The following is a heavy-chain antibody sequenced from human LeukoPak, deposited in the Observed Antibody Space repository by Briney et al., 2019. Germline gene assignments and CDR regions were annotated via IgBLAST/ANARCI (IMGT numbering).Heavy chain of an antibody. J-gene: IGHJ4*02. CDR1: GFTFSSYS. CDR3: ARGDSGSPSN. CDR2: ISTGSNTK. Sequence: PGGSLRLSCAASGFTFSSYSMNWVRQAPGKGLEWISHISTGSNTKYYADSVKGRFTISRDNAKNSLYLQMNSLRAEDTAVYYCARGDSGSPSNWGQGTLVTVSS. D-gene: IGHD1-26*01. V-gene: IGHV3-48*04.